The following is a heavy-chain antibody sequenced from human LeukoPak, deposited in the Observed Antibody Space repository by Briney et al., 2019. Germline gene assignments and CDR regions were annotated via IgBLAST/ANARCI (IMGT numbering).Heavy chain of an antibody. J-gene: IGHJ4*02. V-gene: IGHV3-33*01. CDR1: GFNFGIYG. CDR2: MWDDGTNE. CDR3: ARAPSIAARQTRPVCYFDY. Sequence: HPGGSLRLSCTASGFNFGIYGMHWVRQAPGKGLEWVAVMWDDGTNEYYVESVKGRFTISRDNGKRTLYLQMNSLRVEDTAVYYCARAPSIAARQTRPVCYFDYWGQGTLVTVSS. D-gene: IGHD6-6*01.